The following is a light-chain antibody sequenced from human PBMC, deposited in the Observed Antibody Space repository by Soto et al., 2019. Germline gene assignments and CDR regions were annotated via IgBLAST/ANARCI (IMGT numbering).Light chain of an antibody. V-gene: IGKV3-20*01. CDR3: QQYGSSPPFT. J-gene: IGKJ4*01. Sequence: EIVLTQSPGTLSLSPGERATLSCRASQSVSSGYLAWYQQKPGEAPRLLIYRASSRATGTPDRFSGSGSETDFPLPIISLEPEDVAVYHCQQYGSSPPFTFGGGTKVEIK. CDR2: RAS. CDR1: QSVSSGY.